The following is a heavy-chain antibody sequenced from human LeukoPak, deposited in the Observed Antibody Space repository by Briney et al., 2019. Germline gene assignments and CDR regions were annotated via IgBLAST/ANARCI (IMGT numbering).Heavy chain of an antibody. D-gene: IGHD3-10*01. CDR3: ARVRITMVRGVTNFDY. CDR1: GFTFSSYW. V-gene: IGHV3-7*01. CDR2: INQDGSEK. Sequence: GGSLRLSCAASGFTFSSYWMSWVRQAPGKGLEWVANINQDGSEKYYVDSVKGRFTISRDNAKNSLYLQMNSLRAEDTAVYYCARVRITMVRGVTNFDYWGQGTLVTVSS. J-gene: IGHJ4*02.